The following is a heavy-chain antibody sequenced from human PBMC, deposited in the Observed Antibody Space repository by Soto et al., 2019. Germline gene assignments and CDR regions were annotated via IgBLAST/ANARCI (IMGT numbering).Heavy chain of an antibody. J-gene: IGHJ4*02. CDR1: GFTFSSYG. V-gene: IGHV3-30*18. Sequence: GGSLRLSCAASGFTFSSYGMHWVRQAPGKGLEWVAVISYDGSNKYYADSVKGRFTISRDNSKNTLYLQMNSLRAEDTAVYYCAKSGLRGYFDYWGQGTLVTVSS. D-gene: IGHD5-12*01. CDR2: ISYDGSNK. CDR3: AKSGLRGYFDY.